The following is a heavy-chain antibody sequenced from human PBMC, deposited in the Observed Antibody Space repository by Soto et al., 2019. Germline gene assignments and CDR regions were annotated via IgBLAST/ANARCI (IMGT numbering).Heavy chain of an antibody. CDR3: ARSPLYLNRKGGYSYGDHDAFDI. J-gene: IGHJ3*02. Sequence: ASVKVSCKASGYTFTGYYMHWVQQAPGQGLEWMGWINPNSGGTNYAQKFQGWVTMTRDTSISTAYMELSRLRSDDTAVYYCARSPLYLNRKGGYSYGDHDAFDIWGQGTMVTVSS. D-gene: IGHD5-18*01. V-gene: IGHV1-2*04. CDR1: GYTFTGYY. CDR2: INPNSGGT.